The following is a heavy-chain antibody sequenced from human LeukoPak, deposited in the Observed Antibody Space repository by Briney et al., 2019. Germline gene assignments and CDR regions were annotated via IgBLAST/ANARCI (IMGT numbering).Heavy chain of an antibody. V-gene: IGHV3-7*01. Sequence: GGSLRLSCAASGFTFSSYWMSWVRQAPGKGLEWVANIQQDGSEKNYVDSVKGRFTISRDNAKNQLYLQMNSLRVEDTAVYYCARGKILRYFDWLLIQNFYYYYMDVWGKGTTVTISS. CDR3: ARGKILRYFDWLLIQNFYYYYMDV. D-gene: IGHD3-9*01. CDR1: GFTFSSYW. CDR2: IQQDGSEK. J-gene: IGHJ6*03.